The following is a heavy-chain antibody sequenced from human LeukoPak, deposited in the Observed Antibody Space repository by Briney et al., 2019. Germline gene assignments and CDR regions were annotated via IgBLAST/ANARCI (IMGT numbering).Heavy chain of an antibody. V-gene: IGHV3-7*01. Sequence: GGSLRLSCAASGFTFSNFWMHWVRQAPGKGLQWVANIKTDGSEKYYVDSVKGRFTISRDNAKNSLYLQMNSLRAEDTAVYYCATYSSLNRREFQYWGQGTLLTVSS. J-gene: IGHJ1*01. CDR3: ATYSSLNRREFQY. CDR1: GFTFSNFW. CDR2: IKTDGSEK. D-gene: IGHD3-22*01.